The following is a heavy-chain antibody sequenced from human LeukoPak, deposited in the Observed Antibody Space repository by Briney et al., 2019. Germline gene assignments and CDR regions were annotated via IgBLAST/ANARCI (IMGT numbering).Heavy chain of an antibody. J-gene: IGHJ4*02. V-gene: IGHV4-34*01. CDR3: ARDPCSTINCPLRF. D-gene: IGHD2/OR15-2a*01. Sequence: SETLSLTCAVYGGSLSGSYCTWIRQSPEKGLEWIGEIDHSGRTNYNPSLESRATISVDTSNNQFSLKLSSVTAADTAVYYCARDPCSTINCPLRFWGQGTLVTVFS. CDR2: IDHSGRT. CDR1: GGSLSGSY.